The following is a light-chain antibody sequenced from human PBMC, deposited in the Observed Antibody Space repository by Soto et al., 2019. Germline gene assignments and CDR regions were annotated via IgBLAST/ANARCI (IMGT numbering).Light chain of an antibody. CDR1: QGVNKY. J-gene: IGKJ1*01. V-gene: IGKV1-16*02. CDR2: ATN. Sequence: DIQMTQSPSSLSASVGDRVTITCRASQGVNKYVAWFQQKPGRAPKSLIYATNRLQSGVPSHFGASGSGTEFTLTISSLQPEDFATYYCQQYDPFPRTFGQGTKVEI. CDR3: QQYDPFPRT.